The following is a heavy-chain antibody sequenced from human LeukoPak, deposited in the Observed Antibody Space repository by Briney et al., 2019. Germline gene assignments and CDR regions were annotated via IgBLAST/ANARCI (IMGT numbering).Heavy chain of an antibody. D-gene: IGHD2-15*01. CDR3: ARCGGSCSSPNWFDP. Sequence: SVKVSCKASGGTFSSYAISWVRQAPGQGLEWMGGIIPIFGTANYAQKFQGRVTITTDESTSTAYMELSSLRSEDTAVYYCARCGGSCSSPNWFDPWGQGTLVTVSS. J-gene: IGHJ5*02. V-gene: IGHV1-69*05. CDR1: GGTFSSYA. CDR2: IIPIFGTA.